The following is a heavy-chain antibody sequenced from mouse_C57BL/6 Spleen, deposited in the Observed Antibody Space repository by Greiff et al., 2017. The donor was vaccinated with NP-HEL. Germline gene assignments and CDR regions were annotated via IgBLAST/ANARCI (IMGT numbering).Heavy chain of an antibody. V-gene: IGHV5-4*01. CDR2: ISDGGSYT. CDR1: GFTFSSYA. D-gene: IGHD4-1*01. J-gene: IGHJ4*01. CDR3: ARDRELGRRGYYAMDY. Sequence: EVKVVESGGGLVKPGGSLKLSCAASGFTFSSYAMSWVRQTPEKRLEWVATISDGGSYTYYPDNVKGRFTISRDNAKNNLYLQMSHLKSEDTAMYYCARDRELGRRGYYAMDYWGQGTSVTVSS.